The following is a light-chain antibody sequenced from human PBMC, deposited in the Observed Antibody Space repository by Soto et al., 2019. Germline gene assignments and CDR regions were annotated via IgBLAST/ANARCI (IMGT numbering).Light chain of an antibody. CDR1: TSDVGGSNY. CDR2: EVH. CDR3: SSYSSSSTPYV. J-gene: IGLJ1*01. V-gene: IGLV2-14*01. Sequence: QSVLTHPTSVSGSPGQSITISCTGTTSDVGGSNYVSWYQQHPGNAPNLIIFEVHNRPSGVSNRFSGSKSGNTASLTISGLQAEDEAEYYCSSYSSSSTPYVFGTGTKVTVL.